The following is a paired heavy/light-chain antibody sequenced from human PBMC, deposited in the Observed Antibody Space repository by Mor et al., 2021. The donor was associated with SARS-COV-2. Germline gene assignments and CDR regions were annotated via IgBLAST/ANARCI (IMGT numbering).Heavy chain of an antibody. CDR3: ARSLWPEDY. V-gene: IGHV3-7*03. CDR2: IKQDGSLK. CDR1: GFTFSNSW. D-gene: IGHD2-21*01. Sequence: EVQLGESGGGLVQPGGSLRLSCATSGFTFSNSWMSWVRQAPGKGLEWVANIKQDGSLKNYADSVKGRFSISRDNAKNSVYLQMNSLRAEDTGVYYCARSLWPEDYWGQGTLVTVSS. J-gene: IGHJ4*02.
Light chain of an antibody. J-gene: IGKJ5*01. V-gene: IGKV4-1*01. CDR2: WAS. Sequence: DIVMTQSPDSLAVSLGERATINCKSSQSVLKSTDNKNYLAWYQQKPGQPPKLLINWASTRQFGVPERISGSGSGTDFTLTISSLQAGDVAVYYCQQYLTAPVTFGQGTRLEIK. CDR3: QQYLTAPVT. CDR1: QSVLKSTDNKNY.